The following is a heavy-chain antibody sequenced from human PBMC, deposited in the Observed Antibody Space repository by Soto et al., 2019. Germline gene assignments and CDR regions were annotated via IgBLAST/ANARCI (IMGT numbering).Heavy chain of an antibody. J-gene: IGHJ4*02. CDR1: GYTFDSYG. CDR3: VRDVSVSSGSVGGY. V-gene: IGHV1-18*01. CDR2: SSTYTGNT. Sequence: GPELKKPGAAVRFSCKASGYTFDSYGLSWVRQAPGQGIEWMGWSSTYTGNTDYPQRSQGRVTMDTETSTSTAYLDLRSLTSDDTAVYYCVRDVSVSSGSVGGYWGQGTLVTVSS. D-gene: IGHD3-10*01.